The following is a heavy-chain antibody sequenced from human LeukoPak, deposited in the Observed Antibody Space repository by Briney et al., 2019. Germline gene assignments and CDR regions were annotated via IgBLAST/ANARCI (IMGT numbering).Heavy chain of an antibody. V-gene: IGHV4-61*02. D-gene: IGHD3-10*01. J-gene: IGHJ4*02. Sequence: PSQTLSLTCTVSGDSISSGSYYWSWIRQPAGKGLEWIGRIYTSGSTNYNPSLKSRVTISVDTSKSQFSLKLSSVTAADTAVYYCARAYGSFDYWGQGTLVTVSS. CDR2: IYTSGST. CDR1: GDSISSGSYY. CDR3: ARAYGSFDY.